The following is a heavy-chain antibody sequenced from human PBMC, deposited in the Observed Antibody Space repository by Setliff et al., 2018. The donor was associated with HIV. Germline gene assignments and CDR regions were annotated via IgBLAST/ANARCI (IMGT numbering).Heavy chain of an antibody. CDR1: GVSITGHY. Sequence: SSETLSLTCTVSGVSITGHYWSWIRQPAGKGLEWIGRIYTSGSTNYNPSLKSRVTMSEDTSKNQVSLKLKSVTAADTAVYYCARDFDYWGQGLLVTVS. CDR3: ARDFDY. CDR2: IYTSGST. V-gene: IGHV4-4*07. J-gene: IGHJ4*02.